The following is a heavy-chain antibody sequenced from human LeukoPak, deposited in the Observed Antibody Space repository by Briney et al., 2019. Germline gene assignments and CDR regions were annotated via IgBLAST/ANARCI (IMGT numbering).Heavy chain of an antibody. D-gene: IGHD5-12*01. J-gene: IGHJ4*02. CDR3: AKGNSGYNSGYYYHFFDY. V-gene: IGHV3-23*01. CDR1: GFTFNTYS. CDR2: IGGGGGT. Sequence: PGGSLRLSCAASGFTFNTYSMSWVRQPPGKGLEWVSSIGGGGGTYYADSLKGRFTISRDNSKNTLYLQMNSLRAEDTAVYYCAKGNSGYNSGYYYHFFDYWGQGTLVTVSS.